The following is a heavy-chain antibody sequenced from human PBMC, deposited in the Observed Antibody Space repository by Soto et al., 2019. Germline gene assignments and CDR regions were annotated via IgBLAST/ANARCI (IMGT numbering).Heavy chain of an antibody. CDR3: SIGSWSAETFDV. J-gene: IGHJ3*01. CDR1: GGTFSTYT. CDR2: IIPMLTVT. Sequence: QVHLEQSGAEVKKPGSSVKVSCKAAGGTFSTYTLIWVRQAPGQGLEWMGRIIPMLTVTNSAQKXXGXXTLTADKSTRTAFMELTSLTSDDTAVYYCSIGSWSAETFDVWGQGTMVTVSS. D-gene: IGHD2-2*01. V-gene: IGHV1-69*02.